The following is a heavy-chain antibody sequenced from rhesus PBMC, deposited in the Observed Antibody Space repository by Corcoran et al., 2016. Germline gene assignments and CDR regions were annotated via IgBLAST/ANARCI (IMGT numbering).Heavy chain of an antibody. J-gene: IGHJ4*01. CDR3: ARVCSSGWSGGYFDY. CDR1: GGSISGGYG. D-gene: IGHD6S26*01. V-gene: IGHV4S7*01. Sequence: QVQLQESGPGLLKPSETLSLTCAVSGGSISGGYGWGWIRQPPMKGLEWIGSIYSSSGNTHYNPALKSRFTISTDTAKNQFYLKLSSVTAADTAVYYCARVCSSGWSGGYFDYWGQGVLVTVSS. CDR2: IYSSSGNT.